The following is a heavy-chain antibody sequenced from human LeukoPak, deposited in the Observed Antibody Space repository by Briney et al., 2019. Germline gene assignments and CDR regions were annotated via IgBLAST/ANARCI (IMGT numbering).Heavy chain of an antibody. V-gene: IGHV4-59*01. CDR3: ARSPSYGDSLDY. Sequence: PSETLSLTCTVPGASISSYYWSWIRQPPGKGLEWIGYIYYSGSTNYNPSLKSRVTISVDTSKNQFSLKLSSVTAADTAVYYCARSPSYGDSLDYWGQGTLVTVSS. CDR1: GASISSYY. J-gene: IGHJ4*02. CDR2: IYYSGST. D-gene: IGHD4-17*01.